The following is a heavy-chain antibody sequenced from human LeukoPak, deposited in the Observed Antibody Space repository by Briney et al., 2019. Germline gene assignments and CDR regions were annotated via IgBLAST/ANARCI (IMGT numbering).Heavy chain of an antibody. D-gene: IGHD1-26*01. CDR3: ARGLLGATTSYFDY. V-gene: IGHV3-30-3*01. CDR1: GFPFSSNA. CDR2: ITYDGSNK. Sequence: GGSLRLSCAASGFPFSSNAMHWVRQAPGKGLEWVAVITYDGSNKYYADSVKGRFTISRDNSRNTLYLQMNSLRAEDTAVYYCARGLLGATTSYFDYWGQGTLVTVSS. J-gene: IGHJ4*02.